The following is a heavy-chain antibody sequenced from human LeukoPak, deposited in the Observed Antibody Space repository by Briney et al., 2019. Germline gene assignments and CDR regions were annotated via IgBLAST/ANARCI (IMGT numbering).Heavy chain of an antibody. CDR2: IYHSGST. CDR1: GGSISSGGYY. V-gene: IGHV4-30-2*01. CDR3: ARGEDYFDY. Sequence: SETPCLTCTVSGGSISSGGYYWSWIRQPPGKGLEWIGYIYHSGSTYYNPSLKSRVTISVDRSKNQFSLKLSSVTAADTAVYYCARGEDYFDYWGQGTLVTVSS. J-gene: IGHJ4*02.